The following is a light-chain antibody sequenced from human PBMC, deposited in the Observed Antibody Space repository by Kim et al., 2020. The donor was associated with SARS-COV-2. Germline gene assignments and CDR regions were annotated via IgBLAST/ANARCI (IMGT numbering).Light chain of an antibody. Sequence: ALGQTVRITCQGESLRNYYASWYQQKPGQAPLLVIYGKNNRPSGIPDRFSGSSSGDTASLTITGAQAEDEADYYCNSRGTSGDRWVFGGGTQLTVL. J-gene: IGLJ3*02. CDR2: GKN. CDR1: SLRNYY. V-gene: IGLV3-19*01. CDR3: NSRGTSGDRWV.